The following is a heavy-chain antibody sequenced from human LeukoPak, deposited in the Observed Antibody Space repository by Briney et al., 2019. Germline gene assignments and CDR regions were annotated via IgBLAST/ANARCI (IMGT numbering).Heavy chain of an antibody. CDR2: ISHSGST. V-gene: IGHV4-30-2*01. CDR3: ARKVDY. Sequence: SETLSLTCTVSGGSISSGTYYWSWIRQTPGKGLEWIGYISHSGSTYYNPSLKSRVTISLDRSKNLFSLKLNSVTAADTAVYYCARKVDYWGQGTLVTVSS. J-gene: IGHJ4*02. CDR1: GGSISSGTYY.